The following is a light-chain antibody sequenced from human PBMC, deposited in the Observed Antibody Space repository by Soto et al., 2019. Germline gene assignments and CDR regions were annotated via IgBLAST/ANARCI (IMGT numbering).Light chain of an antibody. Sequence: DIQMTQSPSTLSASVGDRVIITCRASQSISSWLAWYQQKPGKAPKLLIYDASSLESGVPSRFSGSGSGTEFTLTISSLQPDDFATYYCQQYNSYSITFGQRTRLE. CDR3: QQYNSYSIT. V-gene: IGKV1-5*01. J-gene: IGKJ5*01. CDR1: QSISSW. CDR2: DAS.